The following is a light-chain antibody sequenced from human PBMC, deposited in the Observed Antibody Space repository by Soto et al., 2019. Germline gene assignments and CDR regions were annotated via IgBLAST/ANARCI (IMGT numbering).Light chain of an antibody. CDR2: EVS. CDR1: SKVVGGYNY. J-gene: IGLJ1*01. CDR3: SSYAGSNNYV. V-gene: IGLV2-8*01. Sequence: QFAPTQPPSASGAPGQAVTLFCPGTSKVVGGYNYVSWYQQHPGKAPKLMIYEVSKRPSGVPDRFSGSKSGNTASLTVSGLQAEDEADYYCSSYAGSNNYVFGTGTKVTVL.